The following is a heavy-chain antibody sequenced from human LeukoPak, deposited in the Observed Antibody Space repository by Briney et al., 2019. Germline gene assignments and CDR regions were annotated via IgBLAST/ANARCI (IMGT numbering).Heavy chain of an antibody. J-gene: IGHJ4*02. CDR3: AKDRGYSSYDFDY. Sequence: GGSLRLSCAASGFTFTSYAMHWVRQAPGKGLEWVAFIQYDGSSKYYADAVKGRFTISRDNSKNTVYLQTSSLRAEDTTVYYCAKDRGYSSYDFDYWGQGTLVTVSS. CDR1: GFTFTSYA. D-gene: IGHD5-18*01. CDR2: IQYDGSSK. V-gene: IGHV3-30*02.